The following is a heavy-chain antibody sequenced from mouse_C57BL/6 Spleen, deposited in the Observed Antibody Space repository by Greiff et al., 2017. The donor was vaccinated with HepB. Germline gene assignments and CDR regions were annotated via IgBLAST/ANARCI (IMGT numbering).Heavy chain of an antibody. CDR3: ARKKERLYDNGWFHY. CDR2: INPNNGCT. D-gene: IGHD2-4*01. J-gene: IGHJ3*01. CDR1: GYTFTDYN. V-gene: IGHV1-18*01. Sequence: VQLQQSGPELVKPGASVKIPCTASGYTFTDYNMAWVKQSHGKSLEWIGDINPNNGCTIYNQKFKGKDTLTVDKSSSTDYMKLRSLTSEDTAVYYGARKKERLYDNGWFHYWGQGTLVTVSA.